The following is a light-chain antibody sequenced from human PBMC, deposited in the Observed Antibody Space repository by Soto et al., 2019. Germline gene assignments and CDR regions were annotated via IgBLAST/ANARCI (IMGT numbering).Light chain of an antibody. CDR2: EVS. V-gene: IGKV2D-29*02. Sequence: DVVMTQTPLSLSVAPGQPASISCKSSQSLLHITGETFLFWYLQKPGQSPQLLIYEVSTRVYGVPDRFSGSGSGTDFTREISRVETDDVGIYYCMQSTQLPPTFGQGTRLGIE. J-gene: IGKJ5*01. CDR3: MQSTQLPPT. CDR1: QSLLHITGETF.